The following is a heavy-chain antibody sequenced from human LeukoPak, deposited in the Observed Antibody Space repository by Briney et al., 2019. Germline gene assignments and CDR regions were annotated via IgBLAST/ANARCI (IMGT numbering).Heavy chain of an antibody. CDR3: AGVYYYYYMDV. V-gene: IGHV3-30*03. D-gene: IGHD2-8*01. CDR2: ISYDGGNK. J-gene: IGHJ6*03. CDR1: GFTFSSYG. Sequence: GGSLRLPCAASGFTFSSYGMHWVRQAPGKGLEWVAVISYDGGNKYYADSVKGRFTISRDNSKNTLYLQMNSLRAEDTAVYYCAGVYYYYYMDVWGKGTTVTVSS.